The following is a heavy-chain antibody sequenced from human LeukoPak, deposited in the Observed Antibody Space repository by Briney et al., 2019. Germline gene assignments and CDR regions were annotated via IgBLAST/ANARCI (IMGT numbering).Heavy chain of an antibody. D-gene: IGHD3-3*01. Sequence: GGSLRLSCAASGFTFSSYAMNWVREAPGKGLEWVSGISGNGDSIYYGDSVKGRFTISRDNSKSTLYLQMNSLRAEDTAVYYCAKDRLGLRTFNDYWGQGTLVTVSS. J-gene: IGHJ4*02. CDR3: AKDRLGLRTFNDY. CDR1: GFTFSSYA. V-gene: IGHV3-23*01. CDR2: ISGNGDSI.